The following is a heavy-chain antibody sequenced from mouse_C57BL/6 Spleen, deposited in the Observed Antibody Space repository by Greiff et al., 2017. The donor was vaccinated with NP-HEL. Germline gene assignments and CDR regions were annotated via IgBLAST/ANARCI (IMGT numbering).Heavy chain of an antibody. CDR3: ARGNSNYSAWFAY. V-gene: IGHV8-8*01. CDR2: IWWDDDK. CDR1: GFSLSTFGMG. D-gene: IGHD2-5*01. Sequence: QVTLKECGPGILQPSQTLSLTCSFSGFSLSTFGMGVGWIRQPSGKGLEWLAHIWWDDDKYYNPALKSRLTISKDTSKNQVFLKIANVDTADTATYYCARGNSNYSAWFAYWGQGTLVTVSA. J-gene: IGHJ3*01.